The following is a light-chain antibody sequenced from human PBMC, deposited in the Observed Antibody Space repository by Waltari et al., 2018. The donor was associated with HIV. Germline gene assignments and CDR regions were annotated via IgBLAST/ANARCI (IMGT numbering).Light chain of an antibody. CDR3: GTWDSSLSALL. Sequence: ISCSGSSSNIGNNYVSWYQQFPGTAPKLLIYDNDKRPSGIPDRFSGSKSGTSATLGIAGLQTGDEADYYCGTWDSSLSALLFGGGTKVTVL. J-gene: IGLJ3*02. CDR2: DND. V-gene: IGLV1-51*01. CDR1: SSNIGNNY.